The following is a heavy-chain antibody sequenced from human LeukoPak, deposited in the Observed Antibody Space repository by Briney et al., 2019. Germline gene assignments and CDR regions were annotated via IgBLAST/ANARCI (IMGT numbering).Heavy chain of an antibody. CDR2: ISSSGSTI. V-gene: IGHV3-11*04. Sequence: PGGSLRLSCAASGFTFCDYYMSWIRQAPGKGLEWVSYISSSGSTIYYADSVKGRFTISRDNAKNSLYLQMNSLRAEDTAVYYCARDYRGVDFWSGYPDFDYWGQGTLVTVSS. CDR1: GFTFCDYY. D-gene: IGHD3-3*01. J-gene: IGHJ4*02. CDR3: ARDYRGVDFWSGYPDFDY.